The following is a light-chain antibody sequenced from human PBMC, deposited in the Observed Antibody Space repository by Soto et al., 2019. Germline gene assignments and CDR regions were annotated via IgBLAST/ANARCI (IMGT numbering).Light chain of an antibody. J-gene: IGKJ2*01. CDR3: HQYCSSQFT. CDR2: VAS. Sequence: EIVLTQSPGTLSLSPGERATLSCMASQSVSSNYLAWYYHKPGQAPRLLIYVASKRATGIPDRFSGGGSGTDFTLTISRLETEDFAVDYCHQYCSSQFTIGQRPNLEI. V-gene: IGKV3-20*01. CDR1: QSVSSNY.